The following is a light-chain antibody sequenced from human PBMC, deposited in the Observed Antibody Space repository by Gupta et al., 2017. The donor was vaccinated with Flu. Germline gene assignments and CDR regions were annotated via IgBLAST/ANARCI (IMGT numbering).Light chain of an antibody. Sequence: AIQMTPSPPSLSASVGDRVTLTCRASQGIGNELGWYQQKPGKAPKVLIYAASNLQSGVPSRFSGSGSGTDFTLTISSLQAEDFATYYCLQDYNFPRTFGQGTKVEFK. CDR3: LQDYNFPRT. CDR1: QGIGNE. J-gene: IGKJ1*01. V-gene: IGKV1-6*01. CDR2: AAS.